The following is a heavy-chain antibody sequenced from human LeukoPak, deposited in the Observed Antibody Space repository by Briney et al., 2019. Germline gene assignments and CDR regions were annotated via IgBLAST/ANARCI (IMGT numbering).Heavy chain of an antibody. CDR3: ARDQTVDAFDI. CDR2: IYYSGST. Sequence: SETLSLTCTVSGGSISSSSYYWSWIRQPPGKGLEWIGYIYYSGSTNYNPSLKSRVTISVDTSKNQFSLKLSSVTAADTAVYYCARDQTVDAFDIWGQGTMVTVSS. V-gene: IGHV4-61*01. D-gene: IGHD4-17*01. J-gene: IGHJ3*02. CDR1: GGSISSSSYY.